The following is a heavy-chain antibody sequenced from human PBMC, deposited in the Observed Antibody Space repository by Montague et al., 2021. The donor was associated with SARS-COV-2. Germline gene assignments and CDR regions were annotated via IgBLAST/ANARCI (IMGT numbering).Heavy chain of an antibody. CDR2: INQDETAK. D-gene: IGHD3/OR15-3a*01. Sequence: SLRLSCAVSGFTSGDYQMTWARQAPGKGLQWVANINQDETAKTHVDSVKGRFTISRDNAKNSLILQMNSLKDEDTAVYYCARSPRGSGTGWLDYWGQGTLVTVSS. CDR3: ARSPRGSGTGWLDY. CDR1: GFTSGDYQ. V-gene: IGHV3-7*01. J-gene: IGHJ4*02.